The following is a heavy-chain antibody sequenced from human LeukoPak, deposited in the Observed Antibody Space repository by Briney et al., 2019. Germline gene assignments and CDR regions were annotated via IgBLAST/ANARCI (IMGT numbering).Heavy chain of an antibody. CDR3: ASGIAVAAHGVY. V-gene: IGHV3-30*03. D-gene: IGHD6-19*01. CDR1: GFTFSSYG. J-gene: IGHJ4*02. CDR2: ISYDGSNK. Sequence: GRSLRLSCAASGFTFSSYGMHWVRQAPGKGLEWVAVISYDGSNKYYADSVKGRFTISRDNSKNTLYLQMNSLRAGDTAVYYCASGIAVAAHGVYWGQGTLVTVSS.